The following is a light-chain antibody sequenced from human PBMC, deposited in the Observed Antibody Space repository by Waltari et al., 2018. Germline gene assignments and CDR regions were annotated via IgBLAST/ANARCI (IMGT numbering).Light chain of an antibody. CDR3: QQSFSTPRT. CDR2: AAS. CDR1: QNITNY. Sequence: DIQMTQSPSSLSASIGDRVTITCRESQNITNYLNWYQQKPDRAPKLLIYAASNLRSGVPSGFSGSGSGTDFTLSISCLQPEDFATYYCQQSFSTPRTFGQGTKVEAK. J-gene: IGKJ1*01. V-gene: IGKV1-39*01.